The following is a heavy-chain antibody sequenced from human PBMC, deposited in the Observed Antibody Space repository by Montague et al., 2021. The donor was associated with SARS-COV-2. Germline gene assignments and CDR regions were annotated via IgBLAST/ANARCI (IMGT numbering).Heavy chain of an antibody. J-gene: IGHJ4*02. D-gene: IGHD3-10*01. CDR1: GDSISSSCYY. V-gene: IGHV4-39*02. CDR2: ICYNGST. CDR3: ASMVRAQVYYFDY. Sequence: SETLSLTCTVSGDSISSSCYYWGWLRQPPGKELEWNGSICYNGSTDYTPSLRGRVTISAYTSKNYFSLKLSSVTAADTAVYYCASMVRAQVYYFDYWGQGTLVTVSS.